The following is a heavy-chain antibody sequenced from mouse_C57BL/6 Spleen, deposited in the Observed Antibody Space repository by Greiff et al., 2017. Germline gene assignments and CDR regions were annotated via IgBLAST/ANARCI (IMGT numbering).Heavy chain of an antibody. J-gene: IGHJ2*01. D-gene: IGHD1-1*01. CDR1: GYTFTSYW. CDR2: IDPSDSYT. CDR3: ARSIFITTVVAFYYFDY. Sequence: VQLQQPGAELVMPGASVKLSCKASGYTFTSYWMHWVKQRPGQGLEWIGEIDPSDSYTNYNQKFKGKSTLTVDKSSSTAYMQLSSLTSEDSAVYYCARSIFITTVVAFYYFDYWGQGTTLTVSS. V-gene: IGHV1-69*01.